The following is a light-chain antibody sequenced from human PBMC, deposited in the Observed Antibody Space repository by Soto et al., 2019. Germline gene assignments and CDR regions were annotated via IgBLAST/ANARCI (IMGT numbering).Light chain of an antibody. Sequence: DIQMTQSPSSLSASVGDRVTITCRASQGISSSLAWYQHNPGKVPELLIYAASTLHSGVPSRFSGSGSGTDFTLTISSLQPEDVATYYCQEYYSPPFTFGPGTKVNFK. CDR2: AAS. CDR3: QEYYSPPFT. J-gene: IGKJ3*01. CDR1: QGISSS. V-gene: IGKV1-27*01.